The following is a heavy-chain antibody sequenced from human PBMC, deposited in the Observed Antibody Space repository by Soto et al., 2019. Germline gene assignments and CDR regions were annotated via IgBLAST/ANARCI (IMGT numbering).Heavy chain of an antibody. CDR3: ARDLAAGAVGAPDAFDI. D-gene: IGHD3-16*01. CDR1: GYTFTGYY. J-gene: IGHJ3*02. V-gene: IGHV1-2*04. CDR2: INPNSGGT. Sequence: ASVKVSCKASGYTFTGYYMHWVRQAPGQGLEWMGWINPNSGGTNYAQKFQGWVTMTRDTSISTAYMELSRLRSDDTAVYYCARDLAAGAVGAPDAFDIWGQGTMVTVSS.